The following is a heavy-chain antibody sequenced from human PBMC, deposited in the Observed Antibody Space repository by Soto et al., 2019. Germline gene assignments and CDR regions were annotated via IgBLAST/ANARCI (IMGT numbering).Heavy chain of an antibody. V-gene: IGHV4-31*03. CDR2: IYYSGST. J-gene: IGHJ3*02. CDR1: GGSISSGGYY. CDR3: ASYSGYDPLGAFDI. Sequence: QVQLQESGPGLVKPSQTLSLTCTVSGGSISSGGYYWSWIRQHPGKGLEWIGYIYYSGSTYYNPSLKSRVTLSVATSKNQFSLKLSSVTAAYTAVYYCASYSGYDPLGAFDIWGQGTMVTVSS. D-gene: IGHD5-12*01.